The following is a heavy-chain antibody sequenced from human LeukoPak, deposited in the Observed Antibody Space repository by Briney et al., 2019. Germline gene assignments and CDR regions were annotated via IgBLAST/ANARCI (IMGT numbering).Heavy chain of an antibody. J-gene: IGHJ5*02. V-gene: IGHV4-39*01. Sequence: PSETLSLTCTVSGGSISSSSYYWGWIRQPPGKGLEWIGSIYYSGSTYYNPSLKSRVTISVDTSKNQFSLKLSSVTAADTAVYYCARHPPRGSIDWFDPWGQGTLVTVSS. CDR1: GGSISSSSYY. CDR2: IYYSGST. CDR3: ARHPPRGSIDWFDP. D-gene: IGHD6-25*01.